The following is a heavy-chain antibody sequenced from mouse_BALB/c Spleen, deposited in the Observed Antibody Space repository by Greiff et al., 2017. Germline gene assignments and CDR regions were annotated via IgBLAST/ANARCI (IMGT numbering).Heavy chain of an antibody. J-gene: IGHJ1*01. CDR2: IRNKANGYTT. CDR3: ARDAGYFDV. CDR1: GFTFTDYY. Sequence: EVKVVESGGGLVQPGGSLRLSCATSGFTFTDYYMSWVRQPPGKALEWLGFIRNKANGYTTEYSASVKGRFTISRDNSQSILYLQMNALRAEDTAIYYCARDAGYFDVWGAGTTVTVSS. V-gene: IGHV7-3*02.